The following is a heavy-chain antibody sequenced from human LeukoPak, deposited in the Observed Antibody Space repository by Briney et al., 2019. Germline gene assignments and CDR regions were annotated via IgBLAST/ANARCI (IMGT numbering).Heavy chain of an antibody. CDR2: MYSGGRL. CDR1: GFAGSDHY. J-gene: IGHJ3*02. V-gene: IGHV3-53*05. D-gene: IGHD1-26*01. CDR3: ARERVVGATTGAFDI. Sequence: GGALRLSCAASGFAGSDHYMNGVRQDPGGELEGVVVMYSGGRLYYGDSVNGRFTSSRDNSKNSLYLQMDSLRAEDPAVYYCARERVVGATTGAFDIWGQGTMVTVSS.